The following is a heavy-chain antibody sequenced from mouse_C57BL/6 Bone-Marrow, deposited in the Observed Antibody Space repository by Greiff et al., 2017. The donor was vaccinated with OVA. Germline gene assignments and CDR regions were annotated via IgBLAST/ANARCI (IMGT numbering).Heavy chain of an antibody. V-gene: IGHV8-8*01. CDR3: TQIKDYDYGVY. J-gene: IGHJ3*01. Sequence: QVTLKVSGPGILQPSQTLSLTCSFSGFSLSTFGMGVGWIRQPSGKGLEWLAHIWWDDDKYYNSALKSRLTIAKNTSKNQVFLTIANVDTADTTTYYCTQIKDYDYGVYWGQGTLVTVSA. D-gene: IGHD2-4*01. CDR2: IWWDDDK. CDR1: GFSLSTFGMG.